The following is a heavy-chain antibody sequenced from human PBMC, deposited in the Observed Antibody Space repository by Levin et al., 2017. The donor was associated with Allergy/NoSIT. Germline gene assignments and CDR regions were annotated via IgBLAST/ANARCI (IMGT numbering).Heavy chain of an antibody. CDR3: ARWYSSGWYEGGDAFDI. J-gene: IGHJ3*02. V-gene: IGHV4-59*01. D-gene: IGHD6-19*01. Sequence: SETLSLTCTVSGGSISSYYWSWIRQPPGKGLEWIGYIYYSGSTNYNPSLKSRVTISVDTSKNQFSLKLSSVTAADTAVYYCARWYSSGWYEGGDAFDIWGQGTMVTVSS. CDR2: IYYSGST. CDR1: GGSISSYY.